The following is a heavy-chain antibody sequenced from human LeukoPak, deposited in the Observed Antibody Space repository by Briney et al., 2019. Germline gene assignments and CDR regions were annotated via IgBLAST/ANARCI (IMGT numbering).Heavy chain of an antibody. CDR1: GFTFSSYG. D-gene: IGHD3-9*01. J-gene: IGHJ4*02. V-gene: IGHV3-33*01. CDR2: IWYDGSNK. CDR3: ARDALTYYDILTGYPHFDY. Sequence: GRSLRLSCAASGFTFSSYGMHWVRQAPGKGLEWVAVIWYDGSNKYYADSAKGRFTISRDNSKNTLYLQMNSLRAEDTAVYYCARDALTYYDILTGYPHFDYWGQGTLVTVSS.